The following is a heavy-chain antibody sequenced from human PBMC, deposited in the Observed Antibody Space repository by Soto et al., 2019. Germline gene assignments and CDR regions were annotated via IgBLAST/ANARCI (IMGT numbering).Heavy chain of an antibody. CDR2: ISSSSSTI. CDR3: ARGGYVVAKAARPIYPVS. CDR1: GFTFSSYS. J-gene: IGHJ4*02. D-gene: IGHD6-6*01. V-gene: IGHV3-48*01. Sequence: GGSLRLSCAASGFTFSSYSMNWVRQAPGKGLEWVSYISSSSSTIYYADSVKGRFTISRDNAKNSLYLQMNSLRAEDTAVYYCARGGYVVAKAARPIYPVSWGQGTLVTVSS.